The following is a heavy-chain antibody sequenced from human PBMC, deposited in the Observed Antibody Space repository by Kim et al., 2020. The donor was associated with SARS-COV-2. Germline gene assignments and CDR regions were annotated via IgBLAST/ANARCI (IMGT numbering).Heavy chain of an antibody. Sequence: AVKVSCKASGGTFSSYAISWVRQAPGQGLEWMGGIIPIFGTANYAQKFQGRVTITADESTSTAYMELSSLRSEDTAVYYCARAKWLLLTGGAFDIWGQGTMVTVSS. J-gene: IGHJ3*02. CDR3: ARAKWLLLTGGAFDI. CDR2: IIPIFGTA. V-gene: IGHV1-69*13. D-gene: IGHD3-22*01. CDR1: GGTFSSYA.